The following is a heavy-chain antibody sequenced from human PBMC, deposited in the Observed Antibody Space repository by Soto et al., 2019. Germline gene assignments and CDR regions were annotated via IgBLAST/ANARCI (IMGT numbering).Heavy chain of an antibody. J-gene: IGHJ6*02. Sequence: SETLSLTCAVSGDSVSNPKYYWSWIRQPPGKGLEWIAYIYYSGNTNYNPSLKSRVTISIGTSKNQFSLILTSVTAADTAVYYCARLGGHSSSSSCFGFYVMDVWGQGTTVTVSS. D-gene: IGHD2-2*01. V-gene: IGHV4-61*01. CDR3: ARLGGHSSSSSCFGFYVMDV. CDR1: GDSVSNPKYY. CDR2: IYYSGNT.